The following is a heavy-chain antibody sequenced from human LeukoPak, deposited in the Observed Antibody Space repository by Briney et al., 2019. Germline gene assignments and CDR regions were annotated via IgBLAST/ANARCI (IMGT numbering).Heavy chain of an antibody. CDR2: INHSGST. V-gene: IGHV4-34*01. CDR3: ARSAPYNWNYVRPPFHFDY. CDR1: GGSFSGYY. D-gene: IGHD1-7*01. J-gene: IGHJ4*02. Sequence: SETLSLTCAVYGGSFSGYYWSWIRQPPGKGLEWIGEINHSGSTNYNPSLKSRVTISVDTSKNQFSLKLSSVTAADTAVYYCARSAPYNWNYVRPPFHFDYRGQGTLVTVSS.